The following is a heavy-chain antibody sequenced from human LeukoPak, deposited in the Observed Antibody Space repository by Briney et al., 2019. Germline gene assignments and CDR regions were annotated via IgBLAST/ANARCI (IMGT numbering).Heavy chain of an antibody. CDR3: AKDHTLWAGAYYFDY. J-gene: IGHJ4*02. CDR1: GLTFSIYA. Sequence: GGSLRLSCAASGLTFSIYAMSWVRQAPGKGLECVSAISNSGGRTYYADSVKGRFAISRDNSKNTLYLQMNSLRAEDTATYYCAKDHTLWAGAYYFDYWGQGALVTVSS. D-gene: IGHD3/OR15-3a*01. V-gene: IGHV3-23*01. CDR2: ISNSGGRT.